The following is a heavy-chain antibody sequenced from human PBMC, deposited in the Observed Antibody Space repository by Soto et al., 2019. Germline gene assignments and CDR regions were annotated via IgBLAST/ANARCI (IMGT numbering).Heavy chain of an antibody. Sequence: GGSLRLSCAASGFTFSSYAMSWVRQAPGKGLEWVSAISGSGGSTYYADTVKGRFSISRYNSKNTLYLQMNSLRAEDTAVYYCARRCGGDCYSLIDYWGQGTLVTGSS. CDR3: ARRCGGDCYSLIDY. V-gene: IGHV3-23*01. CDR2: ISGSGGST. D-gene: IGHD2-21*01. CDR1: GFTFSSYA. J-gene: IGHJ4*02.